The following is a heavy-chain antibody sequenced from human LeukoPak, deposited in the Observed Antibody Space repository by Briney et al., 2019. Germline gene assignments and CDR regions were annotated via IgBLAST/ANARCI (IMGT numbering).Heavy chain of an antibody. CDR1: GLTVSSNY. V-gene: IGHV3-66*02. J-gene: IGHJ3*02. CDR3: ARLDQIDGRNDAFDI. CDR2: VYLRGGT. D-gene: IGHD3/OR15-3a*01. Sequence: GGSLRLSCAASGLTVSSNYISWVRQVPGKGLEWVSVVYLRGGTFYADPVKGRFTISRDNSNNTVYLQMNSLRTEDTAVYYCARLDQIDGRNDAFDIWGQGTVVNVSS.